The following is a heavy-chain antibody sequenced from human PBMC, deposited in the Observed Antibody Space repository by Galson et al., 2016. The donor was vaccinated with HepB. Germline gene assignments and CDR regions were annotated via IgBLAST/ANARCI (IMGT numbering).Heavy chain of an antibody. Sequence: CAISGDSVSSNDAAWNWIRQSPSRGLEWLGRTYFRFKWHNEYALSVKSRIIINPDTSKNQFSLQLNSVTPEDTAVYYCARDRSWNWDYQWFDPWGQGTLVTVSS. D-gene: IGHD1-7*01. CDR1: GDSVSSNDAA. CDR2: TYFRFKWHN. CDR3: ARDRSWNWDYQWFDP. J-gene: IGHJ5*02. V-gene: IGHV6-1*01.